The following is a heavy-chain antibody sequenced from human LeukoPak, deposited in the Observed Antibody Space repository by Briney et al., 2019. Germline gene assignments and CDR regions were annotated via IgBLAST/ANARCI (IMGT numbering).Heavy chain of an antibody. CDR3: ASSRAYYYDSSGYYAVGY. CDR1: GYTFTIYG. J-gene: IGHJ4*02. CDR2: ISAYNGNT. V-gene: IGHV1-18*01. Sequence: ASVKVSCKASGYTFTIYGIIWVRQAPGQGLEWMGWISAYNGNTNYAQKLQGRVTMTTDTSTSTAYMELRSLRSDDTAVYYCASSRAYYYDSSGYYAVGYWGQGTLVTVSS. D-gene: IGHD3-22*01.